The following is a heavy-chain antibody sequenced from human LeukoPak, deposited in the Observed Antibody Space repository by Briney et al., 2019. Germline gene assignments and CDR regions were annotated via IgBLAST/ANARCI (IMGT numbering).Heavy chain of an antibody. CDR1: GFTFSSYG. V-gene: IGHV3-30*02. CDR2: IRYDGSNR. Sequence: HPGGSLRLSCAASGFTFSSYGMHWVRQAPAKGLELVAFIRYDGSNRYYADSVKGRFTISRDNSKNTLYLQMNSLRAEDTAVYYCAKVNWNSRIYYMDVWGKGTTVTVSS. J-gene: IGHJ6*03. D-gene: IGHD1-7*01. CDR3: AKVNWNSRIYYMDV.